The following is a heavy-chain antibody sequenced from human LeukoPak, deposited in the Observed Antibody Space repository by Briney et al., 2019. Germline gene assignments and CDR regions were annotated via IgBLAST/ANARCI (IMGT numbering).Heavy chain of an antibody. CDR1: GFTFSSYW. CDR2: INNPGTGT. J-gene: IGHJ4*02. CDR3: ARGSGGFDY. Sequence: GGSLRLSCAASGFTFSSYWMHWVRQVPGKGLVWVAHINNPGTGTAYADAVKGRFTISRDNAKNTLYLQMNSLRADDTAMYYCARGSGGFDYWGQGTLITVSS. V-gene: IGHV3-74*01. D-gene: IGHD3-3*01.